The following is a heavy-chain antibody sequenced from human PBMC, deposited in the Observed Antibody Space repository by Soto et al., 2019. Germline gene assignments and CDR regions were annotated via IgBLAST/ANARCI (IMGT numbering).Heavy chain of an antibody. CDR2: IYYSGST. V-gene: IGHV4-30-4*01. J-gene: IGHJ4*02. CDR1: GGSISSGDYY. Sequence: QVQLQESGPGLVKPSPTLSLTCTVSGGSISSGDYYWSWIRQPPGKGLEWIGYIYYSGSTYYNPSIKSRVTISVDTSKNQLSLKLSSVTAADTAVYYCARARGARYFDYWGQGTLVTVSS. CDR3: ARARGARYFDY. D-gene: IGHD2-15*01.